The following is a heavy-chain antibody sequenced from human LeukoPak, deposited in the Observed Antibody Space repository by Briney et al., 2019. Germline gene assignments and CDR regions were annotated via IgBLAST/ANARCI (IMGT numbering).Heavy chain of an antibody. CDR3: ARGPRAIPDY. CDR1: GGSISSYY. V-gene: IGHV4-59*12. CDR2: IYYSGST. Sequence: SETLSLTCTVSGGSISSYYWSWIRQPPGKGLEWIGYIYYSGSTNYNPSLKSRVTISVDTSKNQFSLKLSSVTAADTAVYYCARGPRAIPDYWGQGTLVTVSS. J-gene: IGHJ4*02. D-gene: IGHD2-21*01.